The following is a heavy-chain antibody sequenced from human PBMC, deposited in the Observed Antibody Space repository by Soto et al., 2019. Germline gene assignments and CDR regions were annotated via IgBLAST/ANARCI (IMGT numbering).Heavy chain of an antibody. CDR3: VRDKSPYSSGWHNRHFDY. D-gene: IGHD6-19*01. CDR2: ISYDGSNK. V-gene: IGHV3-30-3*01. Sequence: QVQLVESGGGVVQPGRSLRLSCAASGFTFSSYAMYWVRQAPGKGLEWVAVISYDGSNKYYADSVKGRFTISRDNSKTLYLQRNSLRAEDTAVYYCVRDKSPYSSGWHNRHFDYWGQGTLVTVSS. J-gene: IGHJ4*02. CDR1: GFTFSSYA.